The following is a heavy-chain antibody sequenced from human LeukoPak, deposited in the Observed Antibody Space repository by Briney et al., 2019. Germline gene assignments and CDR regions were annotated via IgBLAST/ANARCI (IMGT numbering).Heavy chain of an antibody. CDR2: LYYSGST. CDR1: GGSISSSTYY. D-gene: IGHD5-12*01. CDR3: ARQAISGYDPPPFDS. J-gene: IGHJ4*02. V-gene: IGHV4-39*01. Sequence: PSQSLSLTCTVSGGSISSSTYYWGWIRQPPGKGLEWIGNLYYSGSTYYNPSLKSRVTIYLDPSQNQFSLKLSPGTAAAAAVYYCARQAISGYDPPPFDSWGQGTLVTVSS.